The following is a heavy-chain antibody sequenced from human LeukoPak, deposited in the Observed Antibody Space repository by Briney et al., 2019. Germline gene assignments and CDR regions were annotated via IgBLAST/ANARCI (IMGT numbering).Heavy chain of an antibody. CDR2: IYTSGST. CDR1: GGSISSYY. Sequence: SETPSLTCTVSGGSISSYYWSWIRQPAGKGLEWIGRIYTSGSTNYNPSLKSRVTMSVDTSKNQFSLKLSSVTAADTAVYYCATLTRITIFGVVDYWGQGTLVTVSS. D-gene: IGHD3-3*01. V-gene: IGHV4-4*07. J-gene: IGHJ4*02. CDR3: ATLTRITIFGVVDY.